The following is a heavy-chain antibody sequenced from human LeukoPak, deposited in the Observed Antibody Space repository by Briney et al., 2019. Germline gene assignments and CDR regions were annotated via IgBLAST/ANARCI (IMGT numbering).Heavy chain of an antibody. Sequence: GAPVKVSCKASGYTFTSCDINWVRQATGQGLAWMGWMNPNSGNTGYGQSFQGRITMTRDISIGTAYMELSNLTSEDTAIYCCTRGSSGRRDNWGQGTLVTVSA. J-gene: IGHJ4*02. CDR3: TRGSSGRRDN. D-gene: IGHD6-19*01. CDR1: GYTFTSCD. V-gene: IGHV1-8*01. CDR2: MNPNSGNT.